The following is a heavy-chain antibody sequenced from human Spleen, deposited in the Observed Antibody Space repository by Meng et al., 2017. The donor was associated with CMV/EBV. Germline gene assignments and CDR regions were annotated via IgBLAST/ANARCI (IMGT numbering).Heavy chain of an antibody. D-gene: IGHD6-13*01. J-gene: IGHJ4*02. CDR3: AREGVSSWASFFDY. CDR1: GYTFTGYY. Sequence: ASVKVSCKASGYTFTGYYMHWVRQAPGQGLEWMGWINPNSGGTNYAQKFQGRVTMTRDTSISTAYMELSRLRSDDTAVYYCAREGVSSWASFFDYWGQGTVVTVSS. CDR2: INPNSGGT. V-gene: IGHV1-2*02.